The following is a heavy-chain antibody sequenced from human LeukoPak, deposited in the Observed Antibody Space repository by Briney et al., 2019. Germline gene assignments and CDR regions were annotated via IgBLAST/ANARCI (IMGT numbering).Heavy chain of an antibody. D-gene: IGHD3-9*01. CDR3: ARSVGNYDILTGYSGFDP. V-gene: IGHV4-61*02. J-gene: IGHJ5*02. Sequence: SQTLSLTCTVSGGSISSGSYYWSWIRQPAGKGLEWIGRIHTTGSTIYNSSLKSRVTISVDMSKSQFTLKLTSVPAADTAVYYCARSVGNYDILTGYSGFDPWGQGTLVTVSS. CDR1: GGSISSGSYY. CDR2: IHTTGST.